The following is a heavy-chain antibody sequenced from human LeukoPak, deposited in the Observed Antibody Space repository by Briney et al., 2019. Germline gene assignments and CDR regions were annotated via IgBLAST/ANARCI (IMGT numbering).Heavy chain of an antibody. D-gene: IGHD1-26*01. CDR3: ARDSGSFFVDF. J-gene: IGHJ4*02. V-gene: IGHV3-7*01. Sequence: GGSLRLSCAASGFSFSTYWMTWVRQAPGKGLEWEANIKPDGSQKYCVDSVKGRFTISRDNAKNSLYLQMNSLRAEDTAVYYCARDSGSFFVDFWGQGTLVTVSS. CDR2: IKPDGSQK. CDR1: GFSFSTYW.